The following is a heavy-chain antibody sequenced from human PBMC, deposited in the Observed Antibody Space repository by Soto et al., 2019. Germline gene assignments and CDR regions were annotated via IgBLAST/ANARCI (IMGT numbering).Heavy chain of an antibody. CDR3: ATLHFYGDKRYYFDY. CDR1: GGSFSGYY. CDR2: INHSGST. V-gene: IGHV4-34*01. D-gene: IGHD4-17*01. Sequence: LSLTCAVYGGSFSGYYWSWIRQPPGKGLEWIGEINHSGSTNYSPSLKSRVTISVDTSKNQFSLKLSSVTAADTAVYYCATLHFYGDKRYYFDYWGQGTLVTVSS. J-gene: IGHJ4*02.